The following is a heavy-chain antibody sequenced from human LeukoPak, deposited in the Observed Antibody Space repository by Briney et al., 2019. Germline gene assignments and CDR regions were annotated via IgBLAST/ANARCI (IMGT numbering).Heavy chain of an antibody. D-gene: IGHD6-19*01. CDR1: GGSISRYY. Sequence: SETLSLTCTVSGGSISRYYWSWIRQPPGKGLEWIGNIYYSGSTSYSPSLKSRVTISVDTSKNQFSVRLSSVTAVDTAVYYCARGYSSGWYIDAFDIWGQGTMVTVSS. J-gene: IGHJ3*02. V-gene: IGHV4-59*01. CDR3: ARGYSSGWYIDAFDI. CDR2: IYYSGST.